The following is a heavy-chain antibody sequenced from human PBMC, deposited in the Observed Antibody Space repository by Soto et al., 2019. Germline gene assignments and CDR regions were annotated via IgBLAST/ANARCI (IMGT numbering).Heavy chain of an antibody. CDR3: ARVGGSYRHIDY. CDR2: INHSGST. V-gene: IGHV4-34*01. CDR1: GGSFSGYS. Sequence: QVQLQQWGAGLLKPSETLSLTCAVYGGSFSGYSWSWIRQPPGKGLEWIGEINHSGSTNYNPSLKSSVTISVDTSKNQFSLRLSSVTAADTAVYYCARVGGSYRHIDYWGQGTLVTVSS. J-gene: IGHJ4*02. D-gene: IGHD1-26*01.